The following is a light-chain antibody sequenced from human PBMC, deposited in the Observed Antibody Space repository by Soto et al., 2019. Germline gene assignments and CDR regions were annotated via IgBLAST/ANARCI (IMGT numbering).Light chain of an antibody. J-gene: IGKJ5*01. CDR1: QDINTY. V-gene: IGKV3D-11*01. CDR3: QQYGSSIT. CDR2: DAS. Sequence: EIVLTQSPATLSLSTGERATLSCRASQDINTYLAWYQQKPGQAPRLLIYDASNRAKGIPARFSGSGPGTDFTLTISSLEPEDFAVYYCQQYGSSITFGQGTRLEIK.